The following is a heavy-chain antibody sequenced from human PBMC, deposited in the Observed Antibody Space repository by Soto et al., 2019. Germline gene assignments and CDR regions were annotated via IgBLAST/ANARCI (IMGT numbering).Heavy chain of an antibody. CDR3: ARDRQWGADDYY. V-gene: IGHV3-7*01. CDR1: GFTFSSYW. J-gene: IGHJ4*02. CDR2: IKEDGSQK. D-gene: IGHD6-19*01. Sequence: EVQLVESGGDLVQPGGSLRLSCAASGFTFSSYWMTWVRQAPGKGLEWVANIKEDGSQKYYVGSVEGRFTISRDNAKNSLYLQRNSLRAEDTAVYYCARDRQWGADDYYWGQGTLVTVSS.